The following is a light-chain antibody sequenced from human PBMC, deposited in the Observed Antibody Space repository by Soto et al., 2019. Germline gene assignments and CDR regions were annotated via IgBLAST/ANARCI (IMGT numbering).Light chain of an antibody. V-gene: IGKV3-20*01. CDR1: QSVSNNY. CDR3: QQYSSLWT. Sequence: EIVLTQSPGTLSLSPGERATLSCRTSQSVSNNYLAWYQQKPGQAPRLLIYGASSRATGIPERFRGSGSGTDFPLSISRLEPEDFAVYYWQQYSSLWTFGQGTKVEIK. J-gene: IGKJ1*01. CDR2: GAS.